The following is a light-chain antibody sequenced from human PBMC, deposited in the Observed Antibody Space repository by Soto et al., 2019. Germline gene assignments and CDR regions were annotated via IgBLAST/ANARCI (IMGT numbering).Light chain of an antibody. V-gene: IGKV3-20*01. CDR3: HQYGLSPRHP. J-gene: IGKJ2*01. CDR1: QSVNSNY. Sequence: EIVLTQSPGTLSLSPGERATLSCRASQSVNSNYLAWYQQKPGQAPRLLIYGASSRATGVTNRFSGSGSGTDFTLTISSLEPEDFAVYYCHQYGLSPRHPFGQGTKLEIK. CDR2: GAS.